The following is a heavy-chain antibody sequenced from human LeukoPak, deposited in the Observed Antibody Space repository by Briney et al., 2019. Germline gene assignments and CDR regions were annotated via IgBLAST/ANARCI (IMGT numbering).Heavy chain of an antibody. D-gene: IGHD6-13*01. CDR3: ASSSSSFDYFDY. Sequence: ASVKVSCKASGYTFTGYYMHWVRQAPGQGLEWMGWINPNSGGTDSAQKFQGRVTMTRDTSISTAYMKLSRLRSDDTAVYYCASSSSSFDYFDYWGQGTLVTVSS. CDR1: GYTFTGYY. CDR2: INPNSGGT. V-gene: IGHV1-2*02. J-gene: IGHJ4*02.